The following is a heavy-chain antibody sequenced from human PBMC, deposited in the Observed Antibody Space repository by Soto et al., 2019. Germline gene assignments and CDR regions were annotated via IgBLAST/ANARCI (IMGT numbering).Heavy chain of an antibody. D-gene: IGHD3-22*01. CDR3: AKLEVVVITRSAFDI. Sequence: VQLVESGGGVVQPGRSLRLSCAASGFTFSSYGMHWVRQAPGKGLEWVAVISYDGSNKYYADSVKGRFTISRDNSKNTLYLQMNSLRAEDTAVYYCAKLEVVVITRSAFDIWGQGTMVTVSS. CDR1: GFTFSSYG. CDR2: ISYDGSNK. V-gene: IGHV3-30*18. J-gene: IGHJ3*02.